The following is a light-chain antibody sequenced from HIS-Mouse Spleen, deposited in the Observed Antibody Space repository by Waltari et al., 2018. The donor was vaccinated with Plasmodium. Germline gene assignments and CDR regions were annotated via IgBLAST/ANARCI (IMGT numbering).Light chain of an antibody. CDR1: SSDVGGYNY. V-gene: IGLV2-14*03. CDR2: DVS. CDR3: SSYTSSSTNWV. J-gene: IGLJ3*02. Sequence: QSALTRPASVSGSPGQSITISCTGTSSDVGGYNYVSWYQQHPGKAPKLSIYDVSNRPSGVSNRFSGSKSGNTASLTISGLQAEDEADYYCSSYTSSSTNWVFGGGTKLTVL.